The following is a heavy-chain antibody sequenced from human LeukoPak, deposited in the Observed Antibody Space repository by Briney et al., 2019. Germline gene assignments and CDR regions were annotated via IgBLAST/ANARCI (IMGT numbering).Heavy chain of an antibody. J-gene: IGHJ4*02. CDR1: GFSLSSSGVG. Sequence: SGPTLVKPTQTLTLTCTFSGFSLSSSGVGVGWIRQPPGKALEWLALIYWDDDKRYSPSLKDRLTVTKDTFNNQVVLTMTNVDPVDTATYYCAHGRYTGWSFYYFDYWGQGTLVTVSS. D-gene: IGHD6-19*01. V-gene: IGHV2-5*02. CDR2: IYWDDDK. CDR3: AHGRYTGWSFYYFDY.